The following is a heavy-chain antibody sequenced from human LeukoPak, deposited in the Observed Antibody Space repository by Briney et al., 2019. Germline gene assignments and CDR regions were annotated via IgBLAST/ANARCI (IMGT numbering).Heavy chain of an antibody. CDR2: IIPIFGTA. D-gene: IGHD5-24*01. V-gene: IGHV1-69*13. J-gene: IGHJ6*02. CDR3: ARTSRLVEGMDV. CDR1: GGTFSSYA. Sequence: SVKVSCKASGGTFSSYAISWVRQAPGQGLEWMGGIIPIFGTANHAQKFQGRVTVTADESTSTAYMELSSLRSEDTAVYYCARTSRLVEGMDVWGQGTTVTVSS.